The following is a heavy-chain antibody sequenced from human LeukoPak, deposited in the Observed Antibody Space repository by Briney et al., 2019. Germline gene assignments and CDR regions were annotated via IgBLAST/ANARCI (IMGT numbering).Heavy chain of an antibody. D-gene: IGHD6-19*01. CDR3: ARVGAVAGTGAFDI. V-gene: IGHV4-39*07. Sequence: SETLSLTCTVSGGSISSSSYYWGWIRQPPGKGLEWIGSIYYSGSTYYNPSLKSRVTISVDTSKNQFSLKLSSVTAADTAVYYCARVGAVAGTGAFDIWGQGTMVTVSS. CDR1: GGSISSSSYY. J-gene: IGHJ3*02. CDR2: IYYSGST.